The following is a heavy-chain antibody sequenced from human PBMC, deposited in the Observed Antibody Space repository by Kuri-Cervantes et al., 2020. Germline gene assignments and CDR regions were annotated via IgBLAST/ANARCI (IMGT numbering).Heavy chain of an antibody. V-gene: IGHV3-NL1*01. CDR2: MSGSGTTT. CDR1: GFVFSNYG. J-gene: IGHJ4*02. Sequence: GESLKISCAASGFVFSNYGMHWVRQAAGKGLEWVAVMSGSGTTTYYADSVKGRFTISRDNSKNTLYLQMNSLRAEDTAVYYCATDSRRFGYWGQGTLVTVSS. CDR3: ATDSRRFGY.